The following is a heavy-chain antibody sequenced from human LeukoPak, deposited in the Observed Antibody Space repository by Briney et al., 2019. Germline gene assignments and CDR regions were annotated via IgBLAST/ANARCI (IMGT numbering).Heavy chain of an antibody. J-gene: IGHJ4*02. D-gene: IGHD3-9*01. V-gene: IGHV4-34*01. Sequence: SETLSLTCAVYGGSFSGYYWSWIRQPPGKGLGWIGEINHSGSTNYNPSLKSRVTISVDTSKNQFSLKLSSVTAADTAVYYCAREGYDILTGYYPGYFDYWGQGTLVTVSS. CDR2: INHSGST. CDR1: GGSFSGYY. CDR3: AREGYDILTGYYPGYFDY.